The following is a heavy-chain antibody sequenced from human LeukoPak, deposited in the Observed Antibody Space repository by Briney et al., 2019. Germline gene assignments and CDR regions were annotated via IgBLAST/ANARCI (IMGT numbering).Heavy chain of an antibody. V-gene: IGHV4-34*01. J-gene: IGHJ4*02. CDR1: GGSFSGYY. D-gene: IGHD3-10*01. CDR3: ARGLHTRYGSGSYYRPTRYYFDY. CDR2: INQSGST. Sequence: SETLSLTCAVYGGSFSGYYWRWIRQPPGKGLEWIGEINQSGSTNYNPSLKSRVTISVDTSKNQFSLKLSSVTAADTAVYYCARGLHTRYGSGSYYRPTRYYFDYRGQGTLVTVSS.